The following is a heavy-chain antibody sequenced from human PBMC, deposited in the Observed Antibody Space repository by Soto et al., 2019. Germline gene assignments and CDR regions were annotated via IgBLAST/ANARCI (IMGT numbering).Heavy chain of an antibody. CDR3: ARDHCSGGSCYFVY. J-gene: IGHJ4*02. D-gene: IGHD2-15*01. V-gene: IGHV1-18*01. Sequence: ASVKVSCKASGYTFTSYGSSWVRQAPGQGLEWMGWISAYNGNTNYAQKLQGRVTMTTDTSTSTAYMELRSLRSDDTAVYYCARDHCSGGSCYFVYWGQGTLVTVSS. CDR1: GYTFTSYG. CDR2: ISAYNGNT.